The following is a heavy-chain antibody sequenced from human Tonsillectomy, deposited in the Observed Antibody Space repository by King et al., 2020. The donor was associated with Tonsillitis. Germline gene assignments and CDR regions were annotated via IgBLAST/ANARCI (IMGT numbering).Heavy chain of an antibody. CDR3: ARVWLLFGEPSHYYYYGMDV. J-gene: IGHJ6*02. D-gene: IGHD3-10*01. CDR1: GGSISSGDYY. CDR2: IYYSGSP. V-gene: IGHV4-30-4*01. Sequence: LQLQESGPGMVKPSQTLSLTCTVSGGSISSGDYYWSWIRQPPGKGLEWIGYIYYSGSPYYNTSLKSRVTITVDTSKNQFALKLSSVTATDTAVYYCARVWLLFGEPSHYYYYGMDVWGQGTTVTVSS.